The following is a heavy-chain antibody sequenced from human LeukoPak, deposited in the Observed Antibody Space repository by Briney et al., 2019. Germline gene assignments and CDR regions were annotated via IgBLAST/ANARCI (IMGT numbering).Heavy chain of an antibody. Sequence: PGGSLRLSCAASGFTVSSNYMRWVRQAPGKGLEWVSVIYNGGSTHYADSVKGRFTFSRDNSKNTLYLQMNSLRAEDTAVYYCARVIVTGYYDAFDIWGQGTMVTVSS. V-gene: IGHV3-53*01. D-gene: IGHD3-9*01. CDR1: GFTVSSNY. CDR3: ARVIVTGYYDAFDI. J-gene: IGHJ3*02. CDR2: IYNGGST.